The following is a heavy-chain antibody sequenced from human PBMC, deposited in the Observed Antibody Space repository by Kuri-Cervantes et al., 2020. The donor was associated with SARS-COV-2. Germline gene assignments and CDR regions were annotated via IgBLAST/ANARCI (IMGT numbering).Heavy chain of an antibody. CDR1: GFYFSSHN. CDR3: TTGSVRGQWLEPRRHDGFDL. J-gene: IGHJ3*01. Sequence: GGSLRLSCESSGFYFSSHNFNWVRQAPGKGLEWIGRIKSRADGGTRDYVAPVKGRFTLSRDDSTNTLYLQMNSLKTEDTAVYYCTTGSVRGQWLEPRRHDGFDLWGQGTMVTVSS. D-gene: IGHD6-19*01. CDR2: IKSRADGGTR. V-gene: IGHV3-15*01.